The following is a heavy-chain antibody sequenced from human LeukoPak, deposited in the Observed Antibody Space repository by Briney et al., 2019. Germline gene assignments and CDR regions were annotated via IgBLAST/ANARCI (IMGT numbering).Heavy chain of an antibody. V-gene: IGHV3-30*04. J-gene: IGHJ4*02. D-gene: IGHD5-18*01. Sequence: GGSLRLSCAASGFTFSSYAMHWVRQAPGKGLEWVAVISYDGSNKYYADSVKGRFTISRDNSKNTLYLQMNSLRAEDTAVHYCARAYTAMVTVDYWGQGTLVTVSS. CDR3: ARAYTAMVTVDY. CDR1: GFTFSSYA. CDR2: ISYDGSNK.